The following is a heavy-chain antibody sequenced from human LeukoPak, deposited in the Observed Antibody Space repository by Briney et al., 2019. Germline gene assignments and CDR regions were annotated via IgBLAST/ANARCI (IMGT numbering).Heavy chain of an antibody. Sequence: PSETLSLTCTVSGGSISSYYWSWIRQRPGKGLEWMGYIYYSGSTNYNPSIKSRVTISVDTSKNQFSLKLSSVTAADTAVYYCARSLAVAGNENWFDPWGQGTLVTVSP. D-gene: IGHD6-19*01. CDR1: GGSISSYY. CDR3: ARSLAVAGNENWFDP. CDR2: IYYSGST. J-gene: IGHJ5*02. V-gene: IGHV4-59*08.